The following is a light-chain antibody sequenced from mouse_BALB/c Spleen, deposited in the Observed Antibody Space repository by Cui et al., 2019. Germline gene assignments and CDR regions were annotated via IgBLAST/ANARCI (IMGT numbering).Light chain of an antibody. CDR2: GAS. CDR1: QSLLNSGNQKNY. CDR3: QNDHSYPLT. J-gene: IGKJ5*01. V-gene: IGKV8-28*01. Sequence: DIVMTQSPSSLSASAGEKVTISCKSSQSLLNSGNQKNYLAWYQQKPGQPPKLLIYGASTRESGVPDRFTGSGSGTDFTLTISSVQAEDLAVYYCQNDHSYPLTFGAGTKLELK.